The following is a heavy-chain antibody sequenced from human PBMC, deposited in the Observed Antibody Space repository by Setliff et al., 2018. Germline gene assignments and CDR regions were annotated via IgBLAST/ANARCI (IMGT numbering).Heavy chain of an antibody. Sequence: SETLSLTCTVSGYSISSGFIWGWIRQPPGKGLEWVGNIGHTGSINYNPSLKSRLTISRDTSKNQVSLKLNSVTATDTAVYYCARDLGHGGDSDYWGQGILVTVSS. CDR3: ARDLGHGGDSDY. V-gene: IGHV4-38-2*02. CDR2: IGHTGSI. D-gene: IGHD2-21*02. J-gene: IGHJ4*02. CDR1: GYSISSGFI.